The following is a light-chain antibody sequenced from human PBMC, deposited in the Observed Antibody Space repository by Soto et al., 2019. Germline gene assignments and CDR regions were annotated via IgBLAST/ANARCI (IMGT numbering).Light chain of an antibody. CDR3: SSFTIRSTLL. V-gene: IGLV2-14*02. CDR2: EGS. Sequence: QSVLTQPASVSGSPGQSITISCTGTSSDVGTYNLVSWYQFHPGTGPRLIIYEGSKWPSGVSNRFSGSKSGNTASLTISWLQAEDEGDYYCSSFTIRSTLLFGGGTKLTVL. CDR1: SSDVGTYNL. J-gene: IGLJ3*02.